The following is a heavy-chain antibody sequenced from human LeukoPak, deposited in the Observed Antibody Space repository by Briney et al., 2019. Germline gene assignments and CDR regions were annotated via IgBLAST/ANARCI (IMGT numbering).Heavy chain of an antibody. D-gene: IGHD2-15*01. CDR2: INPNSGGT. J-gene: IGHJ4*02. CDR1: GYTFTGYY. Sequence: ASVKVSCKASGYTFTGYYMHWVRQAPGQGLEWMGWINPNSGGTNYAQKFQGRVTMTRDTSISTAYMELSRLRSDDTAVYYCARVIYCSGGSCSHYFDYWGQGTPVTVSS. CDR3: ARVIYCSGGSCSHYFDY. V-gene: IGHV1-2*02.